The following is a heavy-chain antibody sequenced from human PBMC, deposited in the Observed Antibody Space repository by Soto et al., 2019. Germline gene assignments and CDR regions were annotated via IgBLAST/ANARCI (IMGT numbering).Heavy chain of an antibody. V-gene: IGHV3-7*03. CDR3: AREDGTFHY. D-gene: IGHD6-13*01. CDR2: VNPDGSVG. CDR1: GVTFSAYY. J-gene: IGHJ4*02. Sequence: PGVSLRLSCAASGVTFSAYYRNWVRQAPGKGLEWVANVNPDGSVGQYVDSVKGRFTISRDNAKNSVYLKMNSLRAEDTGVYYCAREDGTFHYWGQGALVTVSS.